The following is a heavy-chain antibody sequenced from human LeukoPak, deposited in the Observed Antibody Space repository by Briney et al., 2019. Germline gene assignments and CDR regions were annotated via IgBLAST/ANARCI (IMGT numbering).Heavy chain of an antibody. V-gene: IGHV1-18*01. CDR3: ARDNRAFSSSVPLYYYGMDV. CDR2: ISAYNGNT. J-gene: IGHJ6*02. D-gene: IGHD6-13*01. Sequence: ASVKVSCKASDYTFTSYGISWVRQAPGQGLEWMGWISAYNGNTNYAQKLQGRVTMTTDTSTSTAYMELRSLRSDDTAVYYRARDNRAFSSSVPLYYYGMDVWGQGTTVTVSS. CDR1: DYTFTSYG.